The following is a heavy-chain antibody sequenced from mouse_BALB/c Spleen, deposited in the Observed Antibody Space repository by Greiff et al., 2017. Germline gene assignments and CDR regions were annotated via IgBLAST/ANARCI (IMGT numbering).Heavy chain of an antibody. CDR1: GFNIKDYY. CDR2: IDPENGDT. CDR3: KTTVVARGY. D-gene: IGHD1-1*01. Sequence: VQLQQSGAELVRSGASVKLSCTASGFNIKDYYMHWVKQRPEQGLEWIGWIDPENGDTEYAPKFQGKATMTADTSSNTAYLQLSSLTSEDTAVYYCKTTVVARGYWGQGTTLTVSS. J-gene: IGHJ2*01. V-gene: IGHV14-4*02.